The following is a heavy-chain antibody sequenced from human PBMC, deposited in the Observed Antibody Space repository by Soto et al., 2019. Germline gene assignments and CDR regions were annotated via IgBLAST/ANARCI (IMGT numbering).Heavy chain of an antibody. J-gene: IGHJ4*02. CDR1: GFSLRTDAVG. V-gene: IGHV2-5*01. Sequence: QITLKESGPTLVRPTQTLTLTCTGSGFSLRTDAVGVAWIRQSPGKALEWLGIIYWNGEKRYKSSLQTRLTITRDTSKNQVVLTMTDMAPLDTATYFCAHRIAAPGRTLDYWGQGVLVTVSS. CDR2: IYWNGEK. D-gene: IGHD6-13*01. CDR3: AHRIAAPGRTLDY.